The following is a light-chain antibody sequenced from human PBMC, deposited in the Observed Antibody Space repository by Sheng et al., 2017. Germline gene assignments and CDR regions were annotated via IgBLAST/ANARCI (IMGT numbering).Light chain of an antibody. J-gene: IGKJ2*01. V-gene: IGKV1-39*01. Sequence: DIQMTQSPSSLSASVGDRVTITCRSSQRIYNYLNWYQQKPGRAPNLLISGAVNLQSGVPSRFSGSGSGTEFTFTITSLRPEDVATYYCQQSYSLPYTFGRGPSSRSN. CDR2: GAV. CDR3: QQSYSLPYT. CDR1: QRIYNY.